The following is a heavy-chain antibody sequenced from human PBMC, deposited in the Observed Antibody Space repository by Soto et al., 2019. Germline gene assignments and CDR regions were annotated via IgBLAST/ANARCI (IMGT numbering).Heavy chain of an antibody. J-gene: IGHJ4*02. CDR2: ISYDGSNK. Sequence: GGSLRLSCAASGFTFSSYAMHWVRQAPGKGLEWVAVISYDGSNKYYADSVKGRFTISRDNSKNTLYLQMNSLRAEDTAVYYCARDQNQNDKNFDWLLNPSPDWGPGTLVTVSS. D-gene: IGHD3-9*01. V-gene: IGHV3-30-3*01. CDR1: GFTFSSYA. CDR3: ARDQNQNDKNFDWLLNPSPD.